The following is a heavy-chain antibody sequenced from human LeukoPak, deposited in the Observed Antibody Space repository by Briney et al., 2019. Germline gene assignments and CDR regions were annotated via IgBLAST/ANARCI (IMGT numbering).Heavy chain of an antibody. CDR1: GGSISSYS. Sequence: SETLSLTCTVSGGSISSYSWGWIRQPPGKGLEWFGVVSYSGSTNFNPSLKSRVTMSVDPSKNQFSMKLNSVTAADPAVHYCVAALDHDSIGYYRSVLRGQRAPGTVSS. D-gene: IGHD3-22*01. CDR3: VAALDHDSIGYYRSVL. V-gene: IGHV4-59*13. J-gene: IGHJ4*02. CDR2: VSYSGST.